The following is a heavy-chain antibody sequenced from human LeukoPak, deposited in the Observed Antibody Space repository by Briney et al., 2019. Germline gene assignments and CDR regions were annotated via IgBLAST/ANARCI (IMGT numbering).Heavy chain of an antibody. J-gene: IGHJ6*03. D-gene: IGHD1-7*01. CDR1: GFTFSSHS. CDR3: ARSGTGTTYYYYMDV. Sequence: GGSPRLSCAASGFTFSSHSMNWVRQAPGKGLEWVSSISSSSSYIYYADSVKGRFTISRDNAKNSLYLQMNSLRAEDTAVYYCARSGTGTTYYYYMDVWGKGTTVTVSS. CDR2: ISSSSSYI. V-gene: IGHV3-21*01.